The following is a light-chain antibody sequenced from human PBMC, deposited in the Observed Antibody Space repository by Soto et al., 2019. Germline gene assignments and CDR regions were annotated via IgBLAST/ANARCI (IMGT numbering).Light chain of an antibody. V-gene: IGLV2-14*01. Sequence: ALTQPASVSGSPGQSITISCTGSSSDVGGYNYVSWHQQHPGKAPKLTIYEVSNRPAGVSNRFSGSKSGNTASLTISGLQAEDEADYYCISYTANNTWVFGGGTKVTVL. CDR2: EVS. J-gene: IGLJ3*02. CDR1: SSDVGGYNY. CDR3: ISYTANNTWV.